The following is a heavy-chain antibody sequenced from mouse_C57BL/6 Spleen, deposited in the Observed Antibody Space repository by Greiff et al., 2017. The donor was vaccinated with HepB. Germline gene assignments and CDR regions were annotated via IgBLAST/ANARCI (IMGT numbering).Heavy chain of an antibody. D-gene: IGHD2-5*01. CDR3: ARDYSNYYIDY. J-gene: IGHJ2*01. CDR1: GYAFSSYW. Sequence: VQLQQSGAELVKPGASVKISCKASGYAFSSYWMNWVKQRPGKGLEWIGQIYPGDGDTNYNGKFKGKATLTADKSSSTAYMQLSSLTSEDSAIYFCARDYSNYYIDYWGQGTTLTVSS. CDR2: IYPGDGDT. V-gene: IGHV1-80*01.